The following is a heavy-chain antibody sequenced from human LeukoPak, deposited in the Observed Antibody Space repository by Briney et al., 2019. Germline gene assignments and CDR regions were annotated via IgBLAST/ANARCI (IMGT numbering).Heavy chain of an antibody. CDR3: AKEEYYDSSGYYYVPLDAFDI. J-gene: IGHJ3*02. CDR1: GFTFSSYG. CDR2: ISYDGSNK. V-gene: IGHV3-30*18. Sequence: GGSLRLSCAASGFTFSSYGMHWVRQAPGKGLEWVAVISYDGSNKYYADSVKGRFTISRDNSKNTLYLQMNSLRAEDTAVYYCAKEEYYDSSGYYYVPLDAFDIWGQGTMVTVSS. D-gene: IGHD3-22*01.